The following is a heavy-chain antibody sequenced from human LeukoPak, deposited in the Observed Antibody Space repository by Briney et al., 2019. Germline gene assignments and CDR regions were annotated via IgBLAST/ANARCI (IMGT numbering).Heavy chain of an antibody. J-gene: IGHJ4*02. CDR3: ARLIRYFDWFPFDY. Sequence: ETLTLSCTVSGGSFSSYYRSWIRQPPGKGLEWIGYINDSGSTNYNPASKSRGTILVDTYKNQFSLNLSSVTAADTAVYYCARLIRYFDWFPFDYWVRGTLVAVSP. V-gene: IGHV4-59*08. D-gene: IGHD3-9*01. CDR1: GGSFSSYY. CDR2: INDSGST.